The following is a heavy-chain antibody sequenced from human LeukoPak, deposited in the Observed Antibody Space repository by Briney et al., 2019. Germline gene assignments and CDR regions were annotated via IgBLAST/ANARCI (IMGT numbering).Heavy chain of an antibody. CDR2: INSDGSWT. D-gene: IGHD2/OR15-2a*01. V-gene: IGHV3-74*01. CDR1: RFSFSNHS. J-gene: IGHJ4*02. CDR3: VSFYETY. Sequence: GGSLRLSCAASRFSFSNHSMNWVRQAPGKGLVWVSHINSDGSWTSYADSVKGRFTISKDNAKNTVYLQMNSLRAEDTAVYYCVSFYETYWGRGTLVTVSS.